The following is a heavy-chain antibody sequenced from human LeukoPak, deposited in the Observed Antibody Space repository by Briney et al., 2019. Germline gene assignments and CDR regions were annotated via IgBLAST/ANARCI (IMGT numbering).Heavy chain of an antibody. J-gene: IGHJ4*02. V-gene: IGHV4-34*01. CDR3: ARGRRDRYCSGGSCYPRKPFDY. CDR2: INHSGST. CDR1: GGSSSGYY. D-gene: IGHD2-15*01. Sequence: TSETLSLTCAVYGGSSSGYYWSWIRQPPGKGLEWIGEINHSGSTNYNPSLKSRVTISVDTSKNQFSLKLSSVTAADTAVYYCARGRRDRYCSGGSCYPRKPFDYWGQGTLVTVSS.